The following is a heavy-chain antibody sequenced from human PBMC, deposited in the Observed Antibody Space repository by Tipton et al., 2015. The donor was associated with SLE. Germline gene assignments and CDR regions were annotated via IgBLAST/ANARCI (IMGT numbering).Heavy chain of an antibody. Sequence: LRLSCTVSDGSIRSTNYYWGWIRQPPGKGLEWIGSIFYTGSTYYNPSLKSRVSFSIGTSKHQFSLKLNSVTAADTAVYYCARGLRFLEWLSSHHMDVWGKGTTVTVSS. CDR1: DGSIRSTNYY. CDR3: ARGLRFLEWLSSHHMDV. V-gene: IGHV4-39*07. D-gene: IGHD3-3*01. J-gene: IGHJ6*03. CDR2: IFYTGST.